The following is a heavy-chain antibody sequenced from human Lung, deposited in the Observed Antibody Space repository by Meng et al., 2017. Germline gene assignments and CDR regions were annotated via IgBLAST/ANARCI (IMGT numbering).Heavy chain of an antibody. CDR1: GFTFSTYW. Sequence: EVQLVESGGGLFQPGGPLRLSCAASGFTFSTYWMHWARQAPGKGLVWVSHINTDGSSTNYADSVKGRFTISRDNAKNTLYLQMNSLRAEDTAVYYCGRSDGYIRDWGQGTLVTVSS. CDR3: GRSDGYIRD. J-gene: IGHJ4*02. CDR2: INTDGSST. D-gene: IGHD5-24*01. V-gene: IGHV3-74*01.